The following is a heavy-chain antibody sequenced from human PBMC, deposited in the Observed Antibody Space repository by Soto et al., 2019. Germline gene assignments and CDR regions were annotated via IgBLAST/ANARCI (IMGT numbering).Heavy chain of an antibody. CDR3: VRTARQGAVAPHWFDR. CDR2: VYYTGST. V-gene: IGHV4-30-4*01. Sequence: LSLTRTLFGASNRGTGYYLSWVRQAPGKGLEWIGYVYYTGSTYYNPSLMSRLTISVDTSKNQFSLKLTSVTAAETAVYYCVRTARQGAVAPHWFDRWGQGTQVTVSS. J-gene: IGHJ5*02. D-gene: IGHD2-21*02. CDR1: GASNRGTGYY.